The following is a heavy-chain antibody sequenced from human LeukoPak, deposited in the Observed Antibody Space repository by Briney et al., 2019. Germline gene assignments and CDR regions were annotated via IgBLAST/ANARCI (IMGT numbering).Heavy chain of an antibody. V-gene: IGHV1-8*01. Sequence: ASVKVSCKASGYTFTSYTSYDINWVRQASGQGLEWMGWMNPTGGKTGYAQMFQGRVTMTWDTSLNTVYMELSGLTSDDTAVYYCARGFYDSSGYSHDAFDVWGQGSMVTVSS. CDR1: GYTFTSYTSYD. J-gene: IGHJ3*01. D-gene: IGHD3-22*01. CDR2: MNPTGGKT. CDR3: ARGFYDSSGYSHDAFDV.